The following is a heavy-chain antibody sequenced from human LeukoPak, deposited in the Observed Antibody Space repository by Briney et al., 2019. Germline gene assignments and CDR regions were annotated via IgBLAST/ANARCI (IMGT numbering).Heavy chain of an antibody. V-gene: IGHV3-21*01. CDR1: RFTFSSYS. D-gene: IGHD6-19*01. Sequence: GGSLRLSCAASRFTFSSYSMNWVRQAPGKGLEWVSSISSSRSYIYYADSVKGRFTISRDNAKNSLYLPVHRLRAEDTAVYYCARDSAVAYFDYWGQGTLVTVSS. CDR2: ISSSRSYI. J-gene: IGHJ4*02. CDR3: ARDSAVAYFDY.